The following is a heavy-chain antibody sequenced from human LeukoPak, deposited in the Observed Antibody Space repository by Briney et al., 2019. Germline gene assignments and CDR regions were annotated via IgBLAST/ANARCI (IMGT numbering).Heavy chain of an antibody. Sequence: ASVKVSCKASGYTFTGYYTHWVRQAPGQGLEWMGWINPNSGGTNYAQKLQGRVTMTTDTSTSTAYMELRSLRYDDTALYYCARGGRWELPRPYAFDIWGQGTMVTVSS. V-gene: IGHV1-2*02. CDR1: GYTFTGYY. CDR3: ARGGRWELPRPYAFDI. J-gene: IGHJ3*02. D-gene: IGHD1-26*01. CDR2: INPNSGGT.